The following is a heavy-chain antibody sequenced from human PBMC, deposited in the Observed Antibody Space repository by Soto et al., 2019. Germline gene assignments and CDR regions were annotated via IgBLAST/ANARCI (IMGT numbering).Heavy chain of an antibody. CDR2: IYPGDSDT. CDR3: ARTRGYGYGLNAFDI. J-gene: IGHJ3*02. D-gene: IGHD5-18*01. V-gene: IGHV5-51*01. CDR1: GYSFTSYW. Sequence: GESLKISCKGSGYSFTSYWIGWVRQMPGKGLEWMGIIYPGDSDTRYSPSFQGQVTISADKSISTAYLQWSSLKASDTAMYYCARTRGYGYGLNAFDIWGQGTMVTVSS.